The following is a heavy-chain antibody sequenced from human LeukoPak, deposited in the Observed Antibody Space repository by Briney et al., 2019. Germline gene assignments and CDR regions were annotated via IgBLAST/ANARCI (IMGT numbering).Heavy chain of an antibody. CDR3: AMTGGPTVTAFDL. Sequence: GGSLRLSCVASGFIFRNYWMSWVRQAPGKGLEWVSNINHDGGDKNYVDSVKGRFTISRDNAKNSLYLQMSSLRVEDTAVYYCAMTGGPTVTAFDLWGQGILVT. CDR2: INHDGGDK. V-gene: IGHV3-7*02. J-gene: IGHJ4*02. D-gene: IGHD4-17*01. CDR1: GFIFRNYW.